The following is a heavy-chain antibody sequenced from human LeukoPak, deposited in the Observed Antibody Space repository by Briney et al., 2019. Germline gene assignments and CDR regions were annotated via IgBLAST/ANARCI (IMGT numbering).Heavy chain of an antibody. Sequence: GGSLRLSCAASGFTFSTYWMSWVRQAPGKGLEWVANIKEDGSEIYYVDSVKGRFTISRDNAKNSLYLQMNSLRAEDTAVYYCARDGNGYPHDLWGQGTLVTVSS. V-gene: IGHV3-7*01. J-gene: IGHJ4*02. CDR1: GFTFSTYW. CDR2: IKEDGSEI. CDR3: ARDGNGYPHDL. D-gene: IGHD5-18*01.